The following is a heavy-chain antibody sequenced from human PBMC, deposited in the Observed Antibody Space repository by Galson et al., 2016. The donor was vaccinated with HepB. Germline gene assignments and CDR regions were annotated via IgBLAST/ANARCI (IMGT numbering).Heavy chain of an antibody. D-gene: IGHD2-15*01. CDR2: ISSASNYI. CDR1: GFTFSAYS. Sequence: SLRLSCAASGFTFSAYSMSWVRQAPGKGLEWIASISSASNYIYYAASVKGRFTVSRNNAWNSLSLQMHSLRAEDTAVYYCARDVRVWVNCRFDSWGRGTLVSVSA. V-gene: IGHV3-21*01. CDR3: ARDVRVWVNCRFDS. J-gene: IGHJ4*02.